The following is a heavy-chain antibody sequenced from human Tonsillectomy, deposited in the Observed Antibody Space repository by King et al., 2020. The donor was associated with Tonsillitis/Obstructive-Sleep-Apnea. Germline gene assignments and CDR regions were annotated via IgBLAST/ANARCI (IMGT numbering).Heavy chain of an antibody. CDR3: AREAGDYDLYFDY. J-gene: IGHJ4*02. CDR2: IAYDASTK. D-gene: IGHD4-17*01. CDR1: GFTFSRYA. Sequence: VQLVESGGGVVQPGRSLRLSCAASGFTFSRYAMHWVRQAPGKGLEWGAVIAYDASTKYYADSVKGRFTISRDNSKNTLYLQVNSLRSEDTAVYFCAREAGDYDLYFDYWGQGTLVTVSS. V-gene: IGHV3-30*04.